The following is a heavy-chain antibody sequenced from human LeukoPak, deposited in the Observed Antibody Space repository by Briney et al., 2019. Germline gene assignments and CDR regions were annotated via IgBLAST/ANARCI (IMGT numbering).Heavy chain of an antibody. CDR2: IYYSGST. Sequence: PSETLSLTCTVPGGSISSYYWSWIRQPPGKGLEWIGYIYYSGSTNYNPSLKSRVTISVDTSKNQFSLKLSSVTAADTAVYYCARETYDFWSGPLLPYNWFDPWGQGTLVTVSS. J-gene: IGHJ5*02. D-gene: IGHD3-3*01. CDR3: ARETYDFWSGPLLPYNWFDP. CDR1: GGSISSYY. V-gene: IGHV4-59*01.